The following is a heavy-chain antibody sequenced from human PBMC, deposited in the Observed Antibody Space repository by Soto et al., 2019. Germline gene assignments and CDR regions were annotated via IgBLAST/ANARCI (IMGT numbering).Heavy chain of an antibody. CDR1: GFTFSSYA. D-gene: IGHD4-17*01. J-gene: IGHJ4*02. Sequence: EVQLLESGGGLVQPGGSLRLSCAASGFTFSSYAMSWVRQAPGKGLEWDSAMSGSGGSTYYADSVKGRFTISRANSKNTLYLQMNSLRAEDTAVYYCAKDPDYGDPHYWGQGTLVTVSS. V-gene: IGHV3-23*01. CDR2: MSGSGGST. CDR3: AKDPDYGDPHY.